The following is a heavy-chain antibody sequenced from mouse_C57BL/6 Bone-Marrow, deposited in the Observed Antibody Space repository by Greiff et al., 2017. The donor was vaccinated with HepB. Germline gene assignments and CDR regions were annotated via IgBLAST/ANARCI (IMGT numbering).Heavy chain of an antibody. CDR1: GYTFTDYY. V-gene: IGHV1-76*01. CDR2: IYPGSGNT. Sequence: QVHVKQSGAELVRPGASVKLSCKASGYTFTDYYINWVKQRPGQGLEWIARIYPGSGNTYYNEKFKGKATLTAEKSSSTAYMQLSSLTSEDSAVYFCARSDYYGSRDYWGQGTTLTVSS. J-gene: IGHJ2*01. D-gene: IGHD1-1*01. CDR3: ARSDYYGSRDY.